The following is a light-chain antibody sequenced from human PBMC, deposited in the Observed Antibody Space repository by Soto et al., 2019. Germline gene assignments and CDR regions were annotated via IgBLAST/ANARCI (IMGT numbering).Light chain of an antibody. CDR1: QSVSSN. Sequence: IVLTQSPGTLSLSPGERATLSCRASQSVSSNLAWYQQKPGQAPRLLIYGASSRATGIPDRFSGSGSGTDFTLTISRLEPEDFAVYYCQQYGSSPRTFDQGTKVDI. V-gene: IGKV3-20*01. J-gene: IGKJ1*01. CDR3: QQYGSSPRT. CDR2: GAS.